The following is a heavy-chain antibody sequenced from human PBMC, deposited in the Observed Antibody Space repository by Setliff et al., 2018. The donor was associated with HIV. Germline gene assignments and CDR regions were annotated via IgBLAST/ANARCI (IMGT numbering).Heavy chain of an antibody. Sequence: SETLSLTCTVSGGSISSASYYWSWIRQPAGKGLEWIGRIYTSGSTNYNPSLKSRVTISVDTSKNQFSLKLNSVTAADTAVYYCARGTMLVVAATPGRQWRAHFDYWGQGTLVTVSS. D-gene: IGHD2-15*01. V-gene: IGHV4-61*02. CDR2: IYTSGST. J-gene: IGHJ4*02. CDR3: ARGTMLVVAATPGRQWRAHFDY. CDR1: GGSISSASYY.